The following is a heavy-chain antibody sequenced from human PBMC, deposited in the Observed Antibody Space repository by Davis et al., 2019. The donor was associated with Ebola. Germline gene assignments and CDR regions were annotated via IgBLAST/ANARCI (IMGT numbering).Heavy chain of an antibody. D-gene: IGHD5-12*01. Sequence: AASVKVSCKASGYTFTSYDVHWVRQATGQGLEWMGWMNPNSRNTGYAQKFQGRVTMTRGTSISTAYMELSSLRPEDTAVYYCARGDIVATMGSWFDPWGQGVLVTVSS. CDR2: MNPNSRNT. V-gene: IGHV1-8*01. J-gene: IGHJ5*02. CDR1: GYTFTSYD. CDR3: ARGDIVATMGSWFDP.